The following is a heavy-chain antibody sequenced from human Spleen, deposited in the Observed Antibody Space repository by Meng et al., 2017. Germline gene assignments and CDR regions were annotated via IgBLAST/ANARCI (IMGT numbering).Heavy chain of an antibody. Sequence: GGSLRLSCGASGFSFRSYGMHWVRQAPGKGLEWVAVISYDGSDKYYADSVKGRFTISRDISQNTLYLQMNSLRAEDTAVYYCAKDVGVIFFDYWGRGTLVTVSS. J-gene: IGHJ4*02. V-gene: IGHV3-30*07. CDR1: GFSFRSYG. CDR3: AKDVGVIFFDY. D-gene: IGHD2-8*01. CDR2: ISYDGSDK.